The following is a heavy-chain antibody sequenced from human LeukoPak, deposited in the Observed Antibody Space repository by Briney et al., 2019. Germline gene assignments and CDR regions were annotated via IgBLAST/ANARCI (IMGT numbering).Heavy chain of an antibody. V-gene: IGHV4-59*01. J-gene: IGHJ4*02. CDR1: GGSISNYY. Sequence: SETLSLTCTVSGGSISNYYWNWIRQPPGKGLEWFGYIYYTGSTNYNPSLKSRATMSVDTSKNQFSLNLKSVTPEDTAVYYCARNLIPEQLVLNFWGQGTLVTVSS. CDR2: IYYTGST. CDR3: ARNLIPEQLVLNF. D-gene: IGHD6-13*01.